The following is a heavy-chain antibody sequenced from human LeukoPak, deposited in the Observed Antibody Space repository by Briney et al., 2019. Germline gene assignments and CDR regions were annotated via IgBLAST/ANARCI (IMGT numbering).Heavy chain of an antibody. D-gene: IGHD2-2*01. Sequence: GGSLRLSCAASGFTFSSYSMNWVRQAPGKGLEWVSSISSSSSYIYYADSVKGRFTISRDNAKNSLCLQMNSLRAEDTAVYYCARVPYCSSTSCSHEYYFDYWGQGTLVTVSS. CDR2: ISSSSSYI. CDR1: GFTFSSYS. V-gene: IGHV3-21*01. J-gene: IGHJ4*02. CDR3: ARVPYCSSTSCSHEYYFDY.